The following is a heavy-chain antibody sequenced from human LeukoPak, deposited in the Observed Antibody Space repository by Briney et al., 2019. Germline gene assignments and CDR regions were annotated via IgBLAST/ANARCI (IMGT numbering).Heavy chain of an antibody. CDR2: IYHSGST. CDR1: GGSISSGGYS. V-gene: IGHV4-30-2*01. CDR3: ARHASRKSWFDP. D-gene: IGHD6-6*01. Sequence: PSQTLSLTCAVSGGSISSGGYSWSWIRQPPGKGLEWIGYIYHSGSTYYNPSLKSRVTISVDTSKNQFSLKLSSVTAADTAVYYCARHASRKSWFDPWGQGTLVTVSS. J-gene: IGHJ5*02.